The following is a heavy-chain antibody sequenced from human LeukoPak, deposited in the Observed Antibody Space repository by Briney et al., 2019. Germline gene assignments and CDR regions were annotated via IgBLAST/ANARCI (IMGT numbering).Heavy chain of an antibody. CDR1: GGSFSGYY. V-gene: IGHV4-34*01. J-gene: IGHJ6*02. CDR3: ARITIFPPVYYYYGMDV. Sequence: NASETLSLTCAVYGGSFSGYYWSWIRQPPGKGLEWIGEINHSGSTNYNPSLKSRVTISVDTSKNQFSLRLSSVTAADTAVYYCARITIFPPVYYYYGMDVWGQGTTVTVSS. D-gene: IGHD3-9*01. CDR2: INHSGST.